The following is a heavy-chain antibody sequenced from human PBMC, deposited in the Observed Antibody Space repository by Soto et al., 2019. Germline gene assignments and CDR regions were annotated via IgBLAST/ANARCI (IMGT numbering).Heavy chain of an antibody. CDR3: ASACLYGSGSYPVDY. V-gene: IGHV1-69*08. Sequence: QVQLVQSGAEVKKPGSSVNVSCKASGGTFNNHLISWVRQAPGQGLEWMGTIIPLFGTLNYAQKLQGRVTLAADSSTSTAYMELSSLRSDATAVYYCASACLYGSGSYPVDYWGQGTLVTVSS. CDR2: IIPLFGTL. J-gene: IGHJ4*01. CDR1: GGTFNNHL. D-gene: IGHD3-10*01.